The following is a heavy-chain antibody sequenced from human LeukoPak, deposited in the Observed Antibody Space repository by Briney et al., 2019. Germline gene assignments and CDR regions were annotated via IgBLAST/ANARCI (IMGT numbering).Heavy chain of an antibody. CDR1: GFTFSSYG. J-gene: IGHJ4*02. CDR3: ARAIDGYRTDYFDY. Sequence: GGSLRLSCAASGFTFSSYGMHWVRQAPGKGLEWVAVIWYDGSNKYYADSVKGRFTLSRDNSKNTLYLQMNSLRAEDTAVYYCARAIDGYRTDYFDYWGQGTLVTVSS. CDR2: IWYDGSNK. D-gene: IGHD5-24*01. V-gene: IGHV3-33*01.